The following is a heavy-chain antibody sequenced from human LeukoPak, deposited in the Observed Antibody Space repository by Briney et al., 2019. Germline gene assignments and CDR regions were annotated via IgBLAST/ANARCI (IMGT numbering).Heavy chain of an antibody. Sequence: GGSLRLSCAASGFAVSNNYMSWVRQAPGKGLEWVSVIYSDGSTYFADSVKGRFTISRDNPKNTLFLHMNTLRAEDTAIYYCAKDRTVGASYWYFDLWGRGTLVTVSS. D-gene: IGHD1-26*01. CDR2: IYSDGST. J-gene: IGHJ2*01. CDR3: AKDRTVGASYWYFDL. V-gene: IGHV3-53*01. CDR1: GFAVSNNY.